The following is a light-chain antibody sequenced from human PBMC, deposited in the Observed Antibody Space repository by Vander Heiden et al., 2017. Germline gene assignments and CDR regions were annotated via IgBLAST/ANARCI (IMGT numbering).Light chain of an antibody. Sequence: DIQMTQSPSTLSASVGDRVTITCRASQSIYSWLACYQQKPRKAPKLLIYKASTLESGVPSRFSGSGSGTEFTLTISSLQPDDFATYYCQQYNSYPWTFGQGTKVEIK. CDR2: KAS. CDR3: QQYNSYPWT. CDR1: QSIYSW. V-gene: IGKV1-5*03. J-gene: IGKJ1*01.